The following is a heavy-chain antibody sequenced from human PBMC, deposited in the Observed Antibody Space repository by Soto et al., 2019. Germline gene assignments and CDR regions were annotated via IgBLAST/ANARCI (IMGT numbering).Heavy chain of an antibody. Sequence: QLQLQESGSGLVKPSQTLSLSCGVSGASVTSADYSWSWIRQPPGKGLEWIGYIYHSGSTVYNPSLNSRVTISQDRSKNQISLKVTSVTAADTAVYYCASDYGSGSYRFVYWGQGILVTVSS. CDR2: IYHSGST. CDR1: GASVTSADYS. D-gene: IGHD3-10*01. V-gene: IGHV4-30-2*01. J-gene: IGHJ4*02. CDR3: ASDYGSGSYRFVY.